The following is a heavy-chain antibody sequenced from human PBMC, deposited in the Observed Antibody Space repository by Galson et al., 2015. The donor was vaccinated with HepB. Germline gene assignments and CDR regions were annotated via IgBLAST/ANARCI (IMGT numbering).Heavy chain of an antibody. D-gene: IGHD6-19*01. Sequence: SLRLSCAASGFTFSDYYMSWIRQAPGKGLEWVSYISSSSSYTNYADSVKGRFTISRDNAKNSLYLQMNSLGAEDTAVYYCARLGYSSGWYESYYYYYGMDVWGQGTTVTVSS. CDR3: ARLGYSSGWYESYYYYYGMDV. CDR2: ISSSSSYT. V-gene: IGHV3-11*06. J-gene: IGHJ6*02. CDR1: GFTFSDYY.